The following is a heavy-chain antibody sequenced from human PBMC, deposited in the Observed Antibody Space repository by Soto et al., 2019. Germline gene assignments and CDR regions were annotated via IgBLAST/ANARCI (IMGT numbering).Heavy chain of an antibody. CDR3: ARGVGSGSSYNQYNWFDP. CDR2: NNVYNGNT. CDR1: GYTFTNYG. J-gene: IGHJ5*02. Sequence: QVQLVQSGGEVKKPGASVKVSCKASGYTFTNYGISWVRQAPGQGLEWMGWNNVYNGNTKYAQKVQGRVTMTTDTSTSTAYMELRSLRSEDTAVYYCARGVGSGSSYNQYNWFDPWGQGTLVTVSS. V-gene: IGHV1-18*01. D-gene: IGHD3-10*01.